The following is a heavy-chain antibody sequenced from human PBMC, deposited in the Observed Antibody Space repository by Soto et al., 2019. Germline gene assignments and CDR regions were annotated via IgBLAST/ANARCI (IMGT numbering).Heavy chain of an antibody. CDR1: GGSISSSNW. D-gene: IGHD2-2*02. CDR3: ARREDCSSTSCYRSYRWFDP. Sequence: PSETLSLTCAVSGGSISSSNWWRWVRQPPGKGREWIGEIYHSGSTNYNPSRKSRVTISVDKSKNQFSLKLSSVTAADTAVYYCARREDCSSTSCYRSYRWFDPWGQGTLVTVS. CDR2: IYHSGST. V-gene: IGHV4-4*02. J-gene: IGHJ5*02.